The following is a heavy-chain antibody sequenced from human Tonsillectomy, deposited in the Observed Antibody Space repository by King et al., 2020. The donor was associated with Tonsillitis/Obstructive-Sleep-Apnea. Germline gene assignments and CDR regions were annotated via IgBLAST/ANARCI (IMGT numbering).Heavy chain of an antibody. V-gene: IGHV3-43*02. Sequence: VQLVESGGGVVQPGGSLRLSCAASGFTFADYAMHWVRQAPGKGLEWVSLISGDGGSTNSADSVKGRVTISRDNSKNTLYLQMNSLRTEDTALYYCAKSGGGYSSSWDDWFDPWGQGTLVTVSS. CDR1: GFTFADYA. J-gene: IGHJ5*02. CDR3: AKSGGGYSSSWDDWFDP. CDR2: ISGDGGST. D-gene: IGHD6-13*01.